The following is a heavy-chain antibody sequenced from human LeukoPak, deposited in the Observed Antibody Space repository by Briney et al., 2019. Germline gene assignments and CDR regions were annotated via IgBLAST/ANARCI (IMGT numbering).Heavy chain of an antibody. D-gene: IGHD3-9*01. Sequence: PGGSLRLSCAASGFTFSSYAMSWVRQAPGKGLEWVSAISGSGGSTYYADSVKGRFTISRDNSKNTLYLQMNSLRAEDTAVYYCAKDPWAFCWLLYLDYWGQGTLVTVSS. J-gene: IGHJ4*02. CDR1: GFTFSSYA. CDR3: AKDPWAFCWLLYLDY. CDR2: ISGSGGST. V-gene: IGHV3-23*01.